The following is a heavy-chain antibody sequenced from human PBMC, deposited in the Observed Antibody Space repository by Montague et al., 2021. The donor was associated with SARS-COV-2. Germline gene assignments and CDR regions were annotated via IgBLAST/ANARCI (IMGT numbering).Heavy chain of an antibody. D-gene: IGHD3-22*01. J-gene: IGHJ6*02. CDR2: IYYSGST. CDR3: AREAYYYDSSGYSGGGYYYYYGMDV. Sequence: SETLSLTCTVSGGSISSSSYYWGWLRQPPGKGLEWIGSIYYSGSTYCNPSLKSRVTISVDTSKNQFSLKLSSVTAADTAVYYCAREAYYYDSSGYSGGGYYYYYGMDVWGQGTTVTVSS. V-gene: IGHV4-39*01. CDR1: GGSISSSSYY.